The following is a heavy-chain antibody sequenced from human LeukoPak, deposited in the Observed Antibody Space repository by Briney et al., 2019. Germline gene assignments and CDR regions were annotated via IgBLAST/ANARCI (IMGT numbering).Heavy chain of an antibody. CDR3: AAGSSGSSNYYFDY. D-gene: IGHD3-10*01. CDR2: TYYRSRWYN. Sequence: SQTLSLTCAISGDSVSSNSAAWHWVRQSPSRGLEWLGRTYYRSRWYNDYAVSVKSRITINEDTSKNQFSLQMNSVTPEDTAVYYCAAGSSGSSNYYFDYWGQGTLVTVSS. J-gene: IGHJ4*02. V-gene: IGHV6-1*01. CDR1: GDSVSSNSAA.